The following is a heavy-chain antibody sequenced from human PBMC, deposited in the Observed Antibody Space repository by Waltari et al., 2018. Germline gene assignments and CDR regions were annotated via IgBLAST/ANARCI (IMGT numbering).Heavy chain of an antibody. D-gene: IGHD6-19*01. CDR2: IYYRGST. CDR3: ARGSSIAVAGIGY. Sequence: QLQLQESGPGLVKPSETLSLTCTVSGGSISSSSYYWGWIRQPPGKGLEWIGSIYYRGSTYYNPSLKSRVTISVDTSKNQFSLKLSSVTAADTAVYYCARGSSIAVAGIGYWGQGTLVTVSS. CDR1: GGSISSSSYY. V-gene: IGHV4-39*07. J-gene: IGHJ4*02.